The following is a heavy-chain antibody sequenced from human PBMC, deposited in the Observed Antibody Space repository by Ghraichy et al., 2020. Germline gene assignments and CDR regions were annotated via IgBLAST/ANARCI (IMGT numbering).Heavy chain of an antibody. Sequence: GGSLRLSCAASGFTFSSYSMNWVRQAPGKGLEWVSSISSSSSYIYYADSVKGRFTISRDNAKNSLYLQMNSLRAEDTAVYYCARDFSSSWDYYYYMDVWGKGTTVTVSS. D-gene: IGHD6-13*01. V-gene: IGHV3-21*01. J-gene: IGHJ6*03. CDR1: GFTFSSYS. CDR2: ISSSSSYI. CDR3: ARDFSSSWDYYYYMDV.